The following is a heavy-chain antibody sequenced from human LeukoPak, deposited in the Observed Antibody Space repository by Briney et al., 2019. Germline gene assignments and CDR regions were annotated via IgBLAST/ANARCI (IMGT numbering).Heavy chain of an antibody. CDR1: GYTFTSYG. Sequence: GASVKVSCKASGYTFTSYGISWVRQAPGQGLEWMGWISAYNGNTNYAQKLQGRVTMTTDTSTSTAYMELRSLRSDDTAVYYCARRPDDYGDHPHFDYWGQGALVTVSS. J-gene: IGHJ4*02. D-gene: IGHD4-17*01. CDR3: ARRPDDYGDHPHFDY. V-gene: IGHV1-18*01. CDR2: ISAYNGNT.